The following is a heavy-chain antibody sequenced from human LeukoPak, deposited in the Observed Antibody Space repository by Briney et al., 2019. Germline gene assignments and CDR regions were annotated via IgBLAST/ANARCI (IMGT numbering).Heavy chain of an antibody. D-gene: IGHD6-13*01. CDR2: INLDGSES. V-gene: IGHV3-7*01. J-gene: IGHJ4*02. CDR3: GRVIAGAIDY. Sequence: PGGSLRLSCAASGFTFSGHSMTWVRQAPGKGLEWVANINLDGSESFYVDFVKGRFTISRDNADISMYLQMNSLRAEDTAVYYCGRVIAGAIDYWGQGTLVTVSS. CDR1: GFTFSGHS.